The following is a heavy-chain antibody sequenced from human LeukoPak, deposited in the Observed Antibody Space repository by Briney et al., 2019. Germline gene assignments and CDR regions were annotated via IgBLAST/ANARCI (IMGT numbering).Heavy chain of an antibody. CDR2: ISGSGGST. CDR1: GFTFTTYA. V-gene: IGHV3-23*01. D-gene: IGHD2-15*01. CDR3: AKAVSGAYRDFDC. Sequence: GGSLRLSCAGYGFTFTTYAMSWVRQAPGKGLEWVSVISGSGGSTYYADSVKGRFTISRDNSKNTLYLQMNSLRAEDTAVYYCAKAVSGAYRDFDCWGQGTLVGVSS. J-gene: IGHJ4*02.